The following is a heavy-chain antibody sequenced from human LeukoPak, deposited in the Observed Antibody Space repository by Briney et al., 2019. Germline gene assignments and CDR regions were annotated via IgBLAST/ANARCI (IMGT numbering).Heavy chain of an antibody. CDR1: GYSFTSYW. Sequence: GESLKISCKGSGYSFTSYWISWVCQMPGKGLEWMGRIDPSDSYTNYSPSFQGHVTISADKSISTAYLQWSSLKASDTAMYCCARLGGYCSSTSCYFFDWGQGTLVTVSS. CDR3: ARLGGYCSSTSCYFFD. CDR2: IDPSDSYT. J-gene: IGHJ4*02. V-gene: IGHV5-10-1*01. D-gene: IGHD2-2*01.